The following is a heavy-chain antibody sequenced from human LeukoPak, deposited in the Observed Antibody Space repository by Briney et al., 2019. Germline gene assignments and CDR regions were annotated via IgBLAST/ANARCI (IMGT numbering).Heavy chain of an antibody. D-gene: IGHD2-15*01. J-gene: IGHJ4*02. V-gene: IGHV3-53*01. Sequence: PGGSLRLSCAASAFTVSNNYMNWVRQAPGKGLEWVSVIYSGGSTHYADSVKGRFTISRDNSKNTLYLQMNSLRAEDTAVYYCASGFCSGGSCYAVYFAYWGQGTLVTVSS. CDR2: IYSGGST. CDR3: ASGFCSGGSCYAVYFAY. CDR1: AFTVSNNY.